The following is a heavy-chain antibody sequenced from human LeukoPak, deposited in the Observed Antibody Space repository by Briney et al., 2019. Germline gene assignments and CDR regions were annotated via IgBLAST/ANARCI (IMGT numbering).Heavy chain of an antibody. CDR3: ARGYSSSLIMEN. J-gene: IGHJ4*02. V-gene: IGHV1-2*02. CDR2: INPNSDGT. D-gene: IGHD6-13*01. Sequence: ASVKVSCKASGYTFTGYYMHWVRQAPGQGLEWMGWINPNSDGTNYAQKFQGRVTMTRDTSISTAYMELSRLRSDDTAVYYCARGYSSSLIMENWGQGTLVTVSS. CDR1: GYTFTGYY.